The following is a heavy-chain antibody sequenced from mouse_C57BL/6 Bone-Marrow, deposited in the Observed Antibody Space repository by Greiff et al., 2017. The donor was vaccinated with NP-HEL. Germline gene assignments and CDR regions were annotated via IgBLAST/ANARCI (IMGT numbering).Heavy chain of an antibody. CDR3: ARQAYDGYSWYFDV. CDR2: INSDGGST. V-gene: IGHV5-2*01. J-gene: IGHJ1*03. D-gene: IGHD2-3*01. CDR1: EYEFPSHD. Sequence: DVMLVESGGGLVQPGESLKLSCESNEYEFPSHDMSWVRKTPEKRLELVAAINSDGGSTYYPDTMERRFIISRDNTKKTLYLQMSSLRSEDTALYYCARQAYDGYSWYFDVWGTGTTVTVSS.